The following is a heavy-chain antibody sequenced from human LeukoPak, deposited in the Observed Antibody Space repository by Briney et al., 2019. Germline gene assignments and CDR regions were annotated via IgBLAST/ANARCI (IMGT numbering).Heavy chain of an antibody. CDR2: ISGSGGST. CDR1: GFTFSSYA. D-gene: IGHD3-22*01. J-gene: IGHJ4*01. V-gene: IGHV3-23*01. CDR3: AKATRYYYDSSGYYRETNDY. Sequence: GGSLRLSCAASGFTFSSYAMSWVRQAPGKGLEWVSAISGSGGSTYYADSVKGRFTISRDNSKNTLYLQMNSLRAEDTAVYYCAKATRYYYDSSGYYRETNDYWGQEPWSPSPQ.